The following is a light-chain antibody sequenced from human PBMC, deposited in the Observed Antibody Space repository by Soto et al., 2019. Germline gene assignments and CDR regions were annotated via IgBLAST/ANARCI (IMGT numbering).Light chain of an antibody. Sequence: AIRMTQSPSSFSASTGDRVTITCRASHGISTYLAWYQQEPGKAPKLLIYAASTLQSGVPSRFSGSGSGTDFTLTISCLQSEDFATYYCQQYYSYPLTFGGGTKVEIK. J-gene: IGKJ4*01. CDR3: QQYYSYPLT. CDR1: HGISTY. V-gene: IGKV1-8*01. CDR2: AAS.